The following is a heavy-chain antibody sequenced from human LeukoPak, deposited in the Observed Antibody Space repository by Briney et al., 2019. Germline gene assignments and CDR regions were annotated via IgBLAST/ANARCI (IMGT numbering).Heavy chain of an antibody. CDR3: ASRSQSIAALN. D-gene: IGHD6-6*01. CDR1: GYTFTGYY. Sequence: ASVKVSCKASGYTFTGYYMHWVRQAPAQGREWMGWINPNSGGTNYAQKFQGRATMTRDTSIGTAYMELSRLRSDDTAVYYCASRSQSIAALNWGQGTLVTVSS. CDR2: INPNSGGT. V-gene: IGHV1-2*02. J-gene: IGHJ4*02.